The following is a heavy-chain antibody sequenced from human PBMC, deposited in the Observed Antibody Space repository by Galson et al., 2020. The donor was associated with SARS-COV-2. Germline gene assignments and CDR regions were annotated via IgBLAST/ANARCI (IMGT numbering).Heavy chain of an antibody. V-gene: IGHV3-23*01. CDR3: AKDTSEVTGAYYHFDY. J-gene: IGHJ4*02. CDR1: GFTFSNFA. Sequence: GGSLRLSCVASGFTFSNFAMTWLRQAPGKGLEWISTISIGGDTTHYADSVKGRFTISRDNSKNTLSLQMNSLRAEDTSLYYCAKDTSEVTGAYYHFDYWGQGTLVTVSS. CDR2: ISIGGDTT. D-gene: IGHD1-26*01.